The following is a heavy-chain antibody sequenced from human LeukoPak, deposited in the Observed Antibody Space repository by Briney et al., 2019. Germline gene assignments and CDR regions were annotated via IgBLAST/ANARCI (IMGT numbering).Heavy chain of an antibody. V-gene: IGHV3-23*01. Sequence: PGGSLRLSCAASGFTFSSYAMGWVRQAPGKGLEWVSAISGSGGSTYYADSVKGRFTISRDNSKNTLYLQMNSLRAEDTAVYYCAKDLGTGANYYYDSSGGGYFDYWGQGTLVTVSS. CDR2: ISGSGGST. CDR3: AKDLGTGANYYYDSSGGGYFDY. CDR1: GFTFSSYA. D-gene: IGHD3-22*01. J-gene: IGHJ4*02.